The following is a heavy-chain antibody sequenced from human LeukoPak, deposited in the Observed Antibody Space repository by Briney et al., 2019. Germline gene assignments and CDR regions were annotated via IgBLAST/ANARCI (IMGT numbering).Heavy chain of an antibody. J-gene: IGHJ4*02. CDR1: GFTFSAYW. CDR3: ARDYGSGRFRYFDY. V-gene: IGHV3-7*03. CDR2: IKQEGSEK. Sequence: GGSLRLSCAASGFTFSAYWMSWVRQPPGKGLEGVANIKQEGSEKYYVDSVKGRFTISRDNAKNSLYLQMNSLRAEDTAVYFCARDYGSGRFRYFDYWGRGTLVTVSS. D-gene: IGHD3-10*01.